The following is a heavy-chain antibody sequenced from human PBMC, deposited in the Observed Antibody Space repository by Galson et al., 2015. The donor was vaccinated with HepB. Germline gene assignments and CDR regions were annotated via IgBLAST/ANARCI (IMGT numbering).Heavy chain of an antibody. V-gene: IGHV3-53*01. J-gene: IGHJ4*02. D-gene: IGHD3-22*01. Sequence: SLRLSCAASGFTVSSNYMSWVRQAPGKGLEWVSVIYSGGSTYYADSVKGRFTISRDNSKNTLYLQMNSLRAEDTAVYYCARESYYDSSGLVRGGGFDYWGQGTLVTVSS. CDR1: GFTVSSNY. CDR3: ARESYYDSSGLVRGGGFDY. CDR2: IYSGGST.